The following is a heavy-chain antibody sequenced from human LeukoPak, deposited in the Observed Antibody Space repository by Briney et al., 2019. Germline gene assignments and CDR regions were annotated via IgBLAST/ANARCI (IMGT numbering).Heavy chain of an antibody. V-gene: IGHV1-2*06. D-gene: IGHD1-1*01. Sequence: GASVKVSCKTSGYTFTAYYMHWVRQAPGQGLEWVGRINPDSGGAKYAQKFQGRVTLTWDTSISTAYTELSRLRSDDTAVYYCARDGTGTTAYFFMDVWGKGTTVTVSS. CDR2: INPDSGGA. CDR1: GYTFTAYY. J-gene: IGHJ6*03. CDR3: ARDGTGTTAYFFMDV.